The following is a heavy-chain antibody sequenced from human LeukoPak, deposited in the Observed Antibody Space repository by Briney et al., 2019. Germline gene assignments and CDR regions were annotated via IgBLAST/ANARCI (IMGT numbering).Heavy chain of an antibody. D-gene: IGHD5-24*01. J-gene: IGHJ4*02. CDR2: IYYSGST. CDR1: GGSISSGGYY. V-gene: IGHV4-31*03. CDR3: ARGGDGYNQASDY. Sequence: SQTLSLTCTVSGGSISSGGYYWSWIRQHPGKGLEWIGYIYYSGSTYYSPSLKSRVSISVDTSKNQFSLKLSSVTAADTAVYYCARGGDGYNQASDYWGQGTLVTVSS.